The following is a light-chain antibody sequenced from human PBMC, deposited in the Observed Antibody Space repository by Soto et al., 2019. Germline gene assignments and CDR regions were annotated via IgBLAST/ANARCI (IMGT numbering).Light chain of an antibody. CDR2: DNY. J-gene: IGLJ3*02. V-gene: IGLV1-51*01. CDR3: GTWDSTMNVWV. Sequence: QSVLTQPPSVSAAPGQTVTISCSGSSSNVGHESVSWYQSLPGTAPKLLTYDNYKRPSGIPDRFSGSKSGTSATLGITGLQTGDEADYYCGTWDSTMNVWVFGGGTKLTVL. CDR1: SSNVGHES.